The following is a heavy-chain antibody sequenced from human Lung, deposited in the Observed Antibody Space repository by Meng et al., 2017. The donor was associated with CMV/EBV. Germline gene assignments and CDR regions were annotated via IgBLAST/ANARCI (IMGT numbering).Heavy chain of an antibody. CDR3: ASEARAAGTDEYFDY. J-gene: IGHJ4*02. V-gene: IGHV1-2*02. CDR1: GYTFTGYY. D-gene: IGHD6-13*01. Sequence: ASVKVSXKASGYTFTGYYMHWVRQAPGQGLEWMGWINPNSGGTNYAQKFQGRVTMTRDTSISTTYMELSRLRSDDTAVYYCASEARAAGTDEYFDYWGQRTLVTVSS. CDR2: INPNSGGT.